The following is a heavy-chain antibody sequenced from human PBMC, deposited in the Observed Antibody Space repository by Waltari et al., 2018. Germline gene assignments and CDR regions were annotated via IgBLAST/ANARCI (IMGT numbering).Heavy chain of an antibody. J-gene: IGHJ4*02. Sequence: EVQLLESGGGLVQPGGSLRLSCAASGFTFSSYAMSWVRQAPGKGLKWVSAISGRGGSTYYADSVKGRFTISRDNSKNTLYLQMDSLRAEDTAVYYCAKQFGSGTYYLDYWGQGTLVTVSS. D-gene: IGHD3-10*01. CDR2: ISGRGGST. V-gene: IGHV3-23*01. CDR3: AKQFGSGTYYLDY. CDR1: GFTFSSYA.